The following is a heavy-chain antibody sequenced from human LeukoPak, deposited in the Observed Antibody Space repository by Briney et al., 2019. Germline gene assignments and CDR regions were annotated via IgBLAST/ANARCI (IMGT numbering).Heavy chain of an antibody. CDR1: GFTFSNYW. V-gene: IGHV3-74*01. D-gene: IGHD3-22*01. CDR2: INSDGSST. J-gene: IGHJ6*04. Sequence: GGSLRLSCAASGFTFSNYWMNWVRQAPGKGLVWISRINSDGSSTSYADSVKGRFTISRENAKNSLYLQMNSLRAGDTAVYYCARYTMTDGMDVWGKGTTVTVSS. CDR3: ARYTMTDGMDV.